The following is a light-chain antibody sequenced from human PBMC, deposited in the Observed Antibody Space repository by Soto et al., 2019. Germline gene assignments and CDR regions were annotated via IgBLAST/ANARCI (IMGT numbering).Light chain of an antibody. V-gene: IGKV3-15*01. CDR2: GAF. CDR3: QQYNVLPLT. Sequence: IVMTQYTITLSVSPGERATLSCRASQSVSSNLAWYQQIPGQAPSLLIYGAFTRATGIPARFSGTGSGTEFTLTISSLQSEDFALYYCQQYNVLPLTFGQGTNVDIK. CDR1: QSVSSN. J-gene: IGKJ1*01.